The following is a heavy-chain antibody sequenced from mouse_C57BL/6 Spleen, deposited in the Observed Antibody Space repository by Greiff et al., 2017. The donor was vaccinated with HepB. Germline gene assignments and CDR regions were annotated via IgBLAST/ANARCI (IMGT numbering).Heavy chain of an antibody. V-gene: IGHV1-15*01. J-gene: IGHJ2*01. CDR2: IDPETGGT. CDR1: GYTFTDYE. Sequence: VQLVESGAELVRPGASVTLSCKASGYTFTDYEMHWVKQTPVHGLEWIGAIDPETGGTAYNQKFKGKAILTADKSSSTAYMELRSLTSEDSAVYYCTRSSTHYWGQGTTLTVSS. CDR3: TRSSTHY. D-gene: IGHD5-1*01.